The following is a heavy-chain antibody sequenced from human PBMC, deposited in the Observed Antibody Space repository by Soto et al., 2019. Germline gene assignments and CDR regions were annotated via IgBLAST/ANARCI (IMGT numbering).Heavy chain of an antibody. J-gene: IGHJ4*02. V-gene: IGHV3-23*01. Sequence: EVQLLESGGGLVQPGGSLRLSCAASGFTFTNDAMTWVRQAPGKGLEWVSISSGSGSGGSTNYADSVKGRFTISRDNSKNTLYLHMNSLRVEDTAVYYCAKDRDDYRNYVFDYWGQGTLVTVSS. CDR1: GFTFTNDA. CDR2: SSGSGSGGST. D-gene: IGHD4-4*01. CDR3: AKDRDDYRNYVFDY.